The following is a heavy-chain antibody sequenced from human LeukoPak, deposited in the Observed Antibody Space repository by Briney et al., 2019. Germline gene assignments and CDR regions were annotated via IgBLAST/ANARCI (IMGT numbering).Heavy chain of an antibody. Sequence: ASVKVSCKASGGTFSSYAISWVRQAPGQGLEWMGGIIPIFGTANYAQKFQGRVTITADESTSTAYMELSSLRSEDTAVYYCARPPDYGGNSFAFDIWGQGTMVTVSS. J-gene: IGHJ3*02. D-gene: IGHD4-23*01. V-gene: IGHV1-69*13. CDR3: ARPPDYGGNSFAFDI. CDR1: GGTFSSYA. CDR2: IIPIFGTA.